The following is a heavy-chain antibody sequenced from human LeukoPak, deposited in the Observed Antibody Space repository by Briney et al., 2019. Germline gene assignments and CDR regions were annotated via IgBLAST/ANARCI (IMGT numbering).Heavy chain of an antibody. Sequence: SGTLSLTCAVSGGSISISNSNWWSWVRQPPGKGVEWIGEIYHSGSTNYNPSLKSRVTISVDKSKNQFSLELTSVTAADTAVYYCARDLHGGNSFTSDWYFDLWGRGTLVTVSS. CDR1: GGSISISNSNW. D-gene: IGHD4-23*01. J-gene: IGHJ2*01. CDR2: IYHSGST. V-gene: IGHV4-4*02. CDR3: ARDLHGGNSFTSDWYFDL.